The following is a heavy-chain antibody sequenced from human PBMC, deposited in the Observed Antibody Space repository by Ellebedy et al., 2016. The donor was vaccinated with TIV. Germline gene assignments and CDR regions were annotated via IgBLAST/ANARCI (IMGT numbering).Heavy chain of an antibody. J-gene: IGHJ6*02. CDR3: AKEPMGVVYYYYGMDV. CDR1: GFTFSSYG. V-gene: IGHV3-30*18. Sequence: PGGSLRLSCAASGFTFSSYGVHWVRQAPGKGLEWLAVISYDGFYTYYADSVKGRFTISRDNSKNTLYLQMNSLRPEDTAVYYCAKEPMGVVYYYYGMDVWGQGTTVTVSS. D-gene: IGHD2-15*01. CDR2: ISYDGFYT.